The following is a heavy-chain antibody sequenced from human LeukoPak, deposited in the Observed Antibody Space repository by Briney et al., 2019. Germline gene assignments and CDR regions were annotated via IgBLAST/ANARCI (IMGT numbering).Heavy chain of an antibody. Sequence: GGSLRLSCAASGFTFSSYGMRWVRQAPGKGLEWVAVIWYDGSNKYYADSVKGRFTISRDNSKNTLYLQMNSLRAEDTAVYYCARGPPTVIYYFDYWGQGTLVTVSS. CDR3: ARGPPTVIYYFDY. J-gene: IGHJ4*02. V-gene: IGHV3-33*01. CDR1: GFTFSSYG. CDR2: IWYDGSNK. D-gene: IGHD4-17*01.